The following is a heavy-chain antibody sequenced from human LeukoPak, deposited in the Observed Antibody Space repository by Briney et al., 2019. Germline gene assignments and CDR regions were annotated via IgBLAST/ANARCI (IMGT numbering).Heavy chain of an antibody. D-gene: IGHD3-3*01. CDR1: GSTVSSYA. J-gene: IGHJ6*03. Sequence: SVKVSCKASGSTVSSYAISWVRQAPGQGLEWMGGIIPIFGTANYAQKFQGRVTITTDESTSTAYMELSSLRAEDTAVYYCASSYAFCVVYYYYYMDVWGKGTTVTVSS. CDR2: IIPIFGTA. V-gene: IGHV1-69*05. CDR3: ASSYAFCVVYYYYYMDV.